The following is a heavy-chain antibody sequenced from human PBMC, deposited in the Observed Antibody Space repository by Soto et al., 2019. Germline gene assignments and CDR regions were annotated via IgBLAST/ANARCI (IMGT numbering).Heavy chain of an antibody. Sequence: LSLTCSVSGGSINSSSYFWGWVRQPPGKGLEWIGSIYYSGSTYYNPSLRSRVTISVDTSKNQFSLKLSSVTAADTAVFYCARHYSSGSRNWFNPWGQGTLVTVSS. J-gene: IGHJ5*02. V-gene: IGHV4-39*01. CDR1: GGSINSSSYF. CDR3: ARHYSSGSRNWFNP. D-gene: IGHD6-19*01. CDR2: IYYSGST.